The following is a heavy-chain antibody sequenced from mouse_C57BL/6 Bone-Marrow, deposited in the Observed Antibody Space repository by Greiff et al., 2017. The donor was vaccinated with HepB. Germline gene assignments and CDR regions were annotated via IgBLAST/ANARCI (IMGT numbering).Heavy chain of an antibody. D-gene: IGHD1-1*01. Sequence: QVQLQQPGAELVKPGASVKMSCKASGYTFTSYWITWVKQRPGQGLEWIGDIYPGSGSTNYNAKFKSKATLTVDTSSSTAYMQLSSLTSEDSAVYYCARHPSQLASDYWGQGTTLTVSS. CDR2: IYPGSGST. V-gene: IGHV1-55*01. CDR1: GYTFTSYW. J-gene: IGHJ2*01. CDR3: ARHPSQLASDY.